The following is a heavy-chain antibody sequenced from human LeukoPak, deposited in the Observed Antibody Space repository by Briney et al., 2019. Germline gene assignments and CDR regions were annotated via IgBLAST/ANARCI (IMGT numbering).Heavy chain of an antibody. CDR2: INHNGNVN. CDR1: GFTFSSYW. Sequence: GGSLRLSCAASGFTFSSYWMNWARQAPGKGLKWVASINHNGNVNYYVDSVKGRFTISRDNAKNSLYLQMSNLRAEDTAVYFCARAGGLDVWGQGATVTVSS. J-gene: IGHJ6*02. CDR3: ARAGGLDV. V-gene: IGHV3-7*03.